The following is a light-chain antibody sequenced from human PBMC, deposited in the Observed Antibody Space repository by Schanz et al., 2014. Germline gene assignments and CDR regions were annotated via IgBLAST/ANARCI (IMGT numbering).Light chain of an antibody. CDR3: HQYHNWPPWT. CDR2: GAS. J-gene: IGKJ1*01. Sequence: EIVLTQSPGTLSLSPGERATLSCRARVSVSSNYLAWYQQKPGQAPRLLIYGASNRATGIATRFSGSGFGTEFTLIISSLESEDFAVYYCHQYHNWPPWTFGQGTKVEIK. CDR1: VSVSSN. V-gene: IGKV3-15*01.